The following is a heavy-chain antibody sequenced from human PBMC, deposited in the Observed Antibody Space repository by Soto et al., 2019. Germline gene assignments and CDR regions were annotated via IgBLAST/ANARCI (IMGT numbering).Heavy chain of an antibody. CDR3: ARGHPWDGSRTYITYNPPNGMDV. V-gene: IGHV3-48*03. CDR1: GFTLSSYE. J-gene: IGHJ6*02. Sequence: GGSLRLSCVASGFTLSSYEMNWVRQAPGKGLEWVSYISSGGSIIYYADSVKGRFTISRDNAKNSLFLQMNSLRAEDTAVYCCARGHPWDGSRTYITYNPPNGMDVWGQGTTVTVSS. CDR2: ISSGGSII. D-gene: IGHD1-20*01.